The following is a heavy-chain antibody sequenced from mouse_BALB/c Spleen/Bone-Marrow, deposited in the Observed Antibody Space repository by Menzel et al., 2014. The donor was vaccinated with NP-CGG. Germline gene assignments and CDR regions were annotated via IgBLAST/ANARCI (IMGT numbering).Heavy chain of an antibody. CDR1: GFSLTSYG. CDR3: AREGSTMITTPFAY. D-gene: IGHD2-4*01. CDR2: IWAGGST. Sequence: VKLEVSGPGLVAPSQSLSITCTVSGFSLTSYGVHWVRQPPGKGLEWLGVIWAGGSTNYNSAPMSRLSISKDNSKSQVFLKMNSLQTDDTAMYYCAREGSTMITTPFAYWGQGTLVTVSA. J-gene: IGHJ3*01. V-gene: IGHV2-9*02.